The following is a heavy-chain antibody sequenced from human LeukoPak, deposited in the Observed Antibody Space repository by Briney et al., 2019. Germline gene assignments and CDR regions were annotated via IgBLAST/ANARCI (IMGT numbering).Heavy chain of an antibody. CDR3: ATPLDYYDRSDSHQGGD. Sequence: GGSLRLSCLASGFTFSTYAMSWVRQAPGKGLEWVSAINGNGDRTYYVDSVKGRFSVSRDNSKNTLYLQMNSLRAEDTAVYYCATPLDYYDRSDSHQGGDWGQGTLVTVSS. D-gene: IGHD3-22*01. J-gene: IGHJ4*02. CDR2: INGNGDRT. V-gene: IGHV3-23*01. CDR1: GFTFSTYA.